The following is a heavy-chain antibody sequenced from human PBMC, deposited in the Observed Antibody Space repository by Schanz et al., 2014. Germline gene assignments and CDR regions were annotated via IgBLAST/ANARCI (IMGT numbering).Heavy chain of an antibody. CDR3: ARSAGRDFWSGYYTRFDY. J-gene: IGHJ4*01. D-gene: IGHD3-3*01. V-gene: IGHV3-64*04. CDR1: GFTFSTYA. Sequence: QVQLVESGGGVVQPGGSLRLSCAASGFTFSTYAMSWVRQASGKGLEYVSAITRSGGGTYYSDSVKGRFTISRDNSKNTLYLHMNTLRSDDTAVYYCARSAGRDFWSGYYTRFDYWGHGTLVTVSS. CDR2: ITRSGGGT.